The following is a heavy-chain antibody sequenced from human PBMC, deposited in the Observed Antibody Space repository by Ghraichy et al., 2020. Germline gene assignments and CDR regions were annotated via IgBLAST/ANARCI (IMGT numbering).Heavy chain of an antibody. J-gene: IGHJ2*01. V-gene: IGHV1-2*04. D-gene: IGHD1-26*01. Sequence: ASVKVSCKASGYTFTGYYMHWVRQAPGQGLEWMGWINPNSGGTNYAQKFQGWVTMTRDTSISTAYMELSRLRSDDTAVYYCAREGVGGFHWYFDLWGRGTLVTVSS. CDR3: AREGVGGFHWYFDL. CDR2: INPNSGGT. CDR1: GYTFTGYY.